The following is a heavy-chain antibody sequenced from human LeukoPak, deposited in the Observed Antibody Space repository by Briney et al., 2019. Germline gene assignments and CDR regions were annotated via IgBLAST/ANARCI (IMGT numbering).Heavy chain of an antibody. V-gene: IGHV1-2*02. D-gene: IGHD2-15*01. Sequence: EASVKVSCKASGYTFTGYYMHWVRQAPGQGLEWMGWINPNSGGTNYAQKFQGRVTMTRDTSISTAYMELSRLRSDDTAVYYCARDTVVTVPTYYFDYWGQGTLVTVSS. CDR3: ARDTVVTVPTYYFDY. J-gene: IGHJ4*02. CDR1: GYTFTGYY. CDR2: INPNSGGT.